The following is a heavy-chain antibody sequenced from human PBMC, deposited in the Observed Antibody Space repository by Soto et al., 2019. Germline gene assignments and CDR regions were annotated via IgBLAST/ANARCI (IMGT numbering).Heavy chain of an antibody. V-gene: IGHV5-51*01. CDR1: GYRFTTYW. Sequence: GEALKIPCKVSGYRFTTYWIAWVCQMPGKGLEXLGMXXXGXSXAXYXXXLQGQVTISADKSITTAYRQWSSLRSSDTDIYYCASSYSISSYFYYWGQEALLTVSS. CDR2: XXXGXSXA. D-gene: IGHD6-6*01. CDR3: ASSYSISSYFYY. J-gene: IGHJ4*02.